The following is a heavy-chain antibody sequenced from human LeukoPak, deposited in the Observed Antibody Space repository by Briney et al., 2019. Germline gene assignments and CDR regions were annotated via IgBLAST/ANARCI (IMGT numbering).Heavy chain of an antibody. CDR3: ATVASGYYFDY. Sequence: SETPSLTCTVSGGAISNTSYYWGWIRQPPGKGLEWIGRIYYSGTTYYNPSLKSRVTISVDTSKNQFSLKLSSVTAADTAVYYCATVASGYYFDYWGQGTLVTVSS. J-gene: IGHJ4*02. CDR1: GGAISNTSYY. CDR2: IYYSGTT. D-gene: IGHD2-15*01. V-gene: IGHV4-39*05.